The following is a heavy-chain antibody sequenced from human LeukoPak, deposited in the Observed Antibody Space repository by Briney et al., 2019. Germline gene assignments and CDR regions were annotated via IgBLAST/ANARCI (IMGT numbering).Heavy chain of an antibody. CDR1: AGSISSSSYY. V-gene: IGHV4-39*07. J-gene: IGHJ4*02. D-gene: IGHD3-10*01. Sequence: SETLSLTCTVSAGSISSSSYYWGWIRQPPGKGLEWIGSIYYSGSTYYNPSLKSRVTISVDTSKNQFSLKLSSVTAADTAVYYCAREGGTMVRGVSAFDYWGQGTLVTVSS. CDR2: IYYSGST. CDR3: AREGGTMVRGVSAFDY.